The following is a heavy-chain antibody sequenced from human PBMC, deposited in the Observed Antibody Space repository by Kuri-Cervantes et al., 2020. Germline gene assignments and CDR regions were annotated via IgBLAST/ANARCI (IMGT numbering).Heavy chain of an antibody. V-gene: IGHV1-18*01. CDR3: ARGGKIVATMGWFDP. J-gene: IGHJ5*02. Sequence: ASVKVSCKASGYTFTSYDINWVRQATGQGLEWMGWISAYNGNTNYAQKLQGRVTMTTDTSTSTAYMELRSLRSDDTAVHYCARGGKIVATMGWFDPWGQGTLVTVSS. CDR1: GYTFTSYD. CDR2: ISAYNGNT. D-gene: IGHD5-12*01.